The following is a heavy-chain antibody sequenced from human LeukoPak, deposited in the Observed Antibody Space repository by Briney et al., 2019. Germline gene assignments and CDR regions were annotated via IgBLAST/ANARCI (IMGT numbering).Heavy chain of an antibody. D-gene: IGHD3-9*01. V-gene: IGHV3-30-3*01. CDR2: ISYDGSNK. CDR3: ARGGQRYFDWLTPRDC. Sequence: PGGSLRLSCAASGFTFSSYAMHWVRQAPGKGLEWVAVISYDGSNKYYADSVKGRFTISRDNSRSTLYLEMNSLRTEDTAVYYCARGGQRYFDWLTPRDCWGQGTLVTVSS. J-gene: IGHJ4*02. CDR1: GFTFSSYA.